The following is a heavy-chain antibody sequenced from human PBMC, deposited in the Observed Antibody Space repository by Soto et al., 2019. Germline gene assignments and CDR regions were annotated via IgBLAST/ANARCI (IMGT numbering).Heavy chain of an antibody. CDR2: ISYDGSNK. V-gene: IGHV3-30-3*01. Sequence: GGSLRLSCAASGFTFSSYAMHWVRQAPGKGLEWVAVISYDGSNKYYADSVKGRFTISRDNSKNTLYLQMNSLRAEDTAVYYCARDPSGYSSVQTRSPPDYWGQGTLVTVSS. CDR3: ARDPSGYSSVQTRSPPDY. CDR1: GFTFSSYA. J-gene: IGHJ4*02. D-gene: IGHD6-25*01.